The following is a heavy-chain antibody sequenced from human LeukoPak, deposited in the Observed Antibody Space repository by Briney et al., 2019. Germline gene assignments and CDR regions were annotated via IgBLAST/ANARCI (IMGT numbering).Heavy chain of an antibody. CDR3: ATLDGRNSYYDFWTGRNWFDP. Sequence: SETLSLTCTVSGGSISNKYWSWIRQPPGKGLEWTGYIHYNGNTNYNPSLKSRVTMSVDTSKNQFSLKLTSVTAADTAVYHCATLDGRNSYYDFWTGRNWFDPWGQGTLVIVSS. V-gene: IGHV4-59*01. CDR1: GGSISNKY. D-gene: IGHD3-3*01. CDR2: IHYNGNT. J-gene: IGHJ5*02.